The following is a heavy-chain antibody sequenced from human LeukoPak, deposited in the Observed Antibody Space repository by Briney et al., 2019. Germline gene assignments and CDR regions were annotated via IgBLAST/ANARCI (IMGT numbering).Heavy chain of an antibody. CDR2: IYYSGST. D-gene: IGHD4-17*01. V-gene: IGHV4-39*01. Sequence: SATLSLTCTVSGFSISSSNYYWGWIRPPPGKGLEWIGNIYYSGSTYYNPSLKSRVTISVDTSKNQFSLKLSSVTATDTAVYYCARLRTTVTGSVDSWGQRTLVTVPS. CDR3: ARLRTTVTGSVDS. J-gene: IGHJ4*02. CDR1: GFSISSSNYY.